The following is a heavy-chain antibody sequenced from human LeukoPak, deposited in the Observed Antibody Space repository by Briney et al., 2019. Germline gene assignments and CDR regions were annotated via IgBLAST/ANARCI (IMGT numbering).Heavy chain of an antibody. CDR1: GFTVSSNY. CDR2: IYSGGST. Sequence: GGSLRLSCAASGFTVSSNYMSWVRQAPGKGLEWVSVIYSGGSTYYADSVKGRFTISRDNSKNTLYLQMNSLRAEDTAVYYCSXXXXXXXRYYFDYWGQGTLVTVSS. J-gene: IGHJ4*02. V-gene: IGHV3-66*01. CDR3: SXXXXXXXRYYFDY.